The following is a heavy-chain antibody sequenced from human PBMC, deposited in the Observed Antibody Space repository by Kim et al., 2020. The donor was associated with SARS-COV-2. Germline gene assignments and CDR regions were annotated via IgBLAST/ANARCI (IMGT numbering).Heavy chain of an antibody. D-gene: IGHD6-13*01. J-gene: IGHJ5*02. CDR2: ISSSSNI. V-gene: IGHV3-21*01. Sequence: GGSLRLSCAASGFTYSSYSMNWVRQAPGKGLEWVSSISSSSNIYYADSVKGRFTISRDNAKNSLYLQMNSLRAEDTAVYYCARGLEVRGSSFFWFDPWGQGTLVTVSS. CDR3: ARGLEVRGSSFFWFDP. CDR1: GFTYSSYS.